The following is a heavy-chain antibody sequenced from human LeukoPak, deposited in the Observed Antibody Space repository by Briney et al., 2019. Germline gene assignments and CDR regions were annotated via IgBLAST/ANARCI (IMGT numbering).Heavy chain of an antibody. Sequence: SETLSLTCGVSGVSLTDYYWSWIRQSPGKGLEWIGEVSPDGYDKYNPSLKSRVSISVDRSENQLSLRLSSVTAADTAIYYCARIRCVSGPEICYNHWAQGSLVTGSS. CDR3: ARIRCVSGPEICYNH. J-gene: IGHJ5*02. D-gene: IGHD2-8*01. CDR1: GVSLTDYY. V-gene: IGHV4-34*01. CDR2: VSPDGYD.